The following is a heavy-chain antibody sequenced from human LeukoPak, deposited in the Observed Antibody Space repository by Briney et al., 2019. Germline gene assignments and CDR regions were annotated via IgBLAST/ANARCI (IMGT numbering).Heavy chain of an antibody. CDR2: ISGSGGST. Sequence: PGGSLRLSCAASGFTFSSYGMRWVRQAPGKGLEWVSAISGSGGSTYYADSVKGRFTISRDNAKNSLYLQMNSLRAEDTAVYYCARGFSNYGHYFNYWGQGTLVTVSS. CDR1: GFTFSSYG. D-gene: IGHD4-11*01. V-gene: IGHV3-23*01. CDR3: ARGFSNYGHYFNY. J-gene: IGHJ4*02.